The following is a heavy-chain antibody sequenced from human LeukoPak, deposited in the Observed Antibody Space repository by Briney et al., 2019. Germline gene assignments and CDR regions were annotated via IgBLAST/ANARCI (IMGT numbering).Heavy chain of an antibody. D-gene: IGHD1-1*01. CDR1: GGTFITYT. CDR2: IIPIFGTA. V-gene: IGHV1-69*05. J-gene: IGHJ4*02. Sequence: ASVKVSCKASGGTFITYTINCVRQAPGQGLEWMGGIIPIFGTANYAQKFQGRITITTDDSTSTAYMELSSLRSEDTAVYYCATYMLRDNWNVHTFDSWGQGTLVTVSS. CDR3: ATYMLRDNWNVHTFDS.